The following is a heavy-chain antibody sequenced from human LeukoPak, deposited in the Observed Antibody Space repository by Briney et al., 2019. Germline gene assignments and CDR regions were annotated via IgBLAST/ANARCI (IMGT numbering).Heavy chain of an antibody. CDR3: ARDRVVVVPAAMWFEP. CDR2: ISYDGSNK. J-gene: IGHJ5*02. Sequence: PGGSLRLSCAASGFTFSSYAMHWVRQAPGKGLEWVAVISYDGSNKYYADSVKGRFTISRDNSKNTLYLQMNSLRAEETAVYYCARDRVVVVPAAMWFEPCGQGALVTVSS. CDR1: GFTFSSYA. V-gene: IGHV3-30*01. D-gene: IGHD2-2*01.